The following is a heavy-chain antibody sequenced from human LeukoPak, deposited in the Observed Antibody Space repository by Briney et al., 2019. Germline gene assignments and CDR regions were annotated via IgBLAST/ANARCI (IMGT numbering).Heavy chain of an antibody. V-gene: IGHV2-70*04. CDR1: GFSLTTTGMR. CDR3: ARLQGATIGAKWFDP. CDR2: IDWDDDK. J-gene: IGHJ5*02. D-gene: IGHD4/OR15-4a*01. Sequence: SGPALVNPTQTLTLTCTFPGFSLTTTGMRVSWNRQPPGKALEWLARIDWDDDKFYSTSLKTRLTISKDTSKNQVVLTMTNMDPVDTATYYCARLQGATIGAKWFDPWGQGTLVTVSS.